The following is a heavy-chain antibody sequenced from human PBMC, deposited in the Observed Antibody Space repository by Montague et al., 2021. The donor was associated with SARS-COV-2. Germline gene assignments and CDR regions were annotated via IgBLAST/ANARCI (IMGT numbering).Heavy chain of an antibody. CDR1: GGSISSGGCY. J-gene: IGHJ3*02. CDR2: IYHTGST. D-gene: IGHD3-22*01. CDR3: ARDSGYYDSSGYSYDAFDI. Sequence: TLSLTCTASGGSISSGGCYWSWIRQHPGKGLEWIGYIYHTGSTHYNPSLKSRVTISKETSKNHFSLNLSSVTAADSAVYYCARDSGYYDSSGYSYDAFDIWGQGTRVTVSS. V-gene: IGHV4-31*03.